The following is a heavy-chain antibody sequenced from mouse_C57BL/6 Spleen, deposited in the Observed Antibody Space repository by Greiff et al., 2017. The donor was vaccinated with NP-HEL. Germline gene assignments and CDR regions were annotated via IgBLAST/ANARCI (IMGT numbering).Heavy chain of an antibody. V-gene: IGHV1-62-2*01. J-gene: IGHJ4*01. CDR2: FYPGSGSI. CDR3: ARHEEAFYDGYPYYAMDY. D-gene: IGHD2-3*01. Sequence: QVQLQQSGAELVKPGASVKLSCKASGYTFTEYTIHWVKQRSGQGLEWIGWFYPGSGSIKYNEKFKDKATLTADKSSSTVYMELSRLTSEDSAVYFCARHEEAFYDGYPYYAMDYWGQGTSVTVSS. CDR1: GYTFTEYT.